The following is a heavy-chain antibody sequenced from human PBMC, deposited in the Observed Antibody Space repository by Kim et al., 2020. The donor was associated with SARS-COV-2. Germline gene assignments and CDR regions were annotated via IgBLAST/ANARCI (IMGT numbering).Heavy chain of an antibody. J-gene: IGHJ4*02. CDR2: ISSSGSTI. CDR1: GFTFSSYE. D-gene: IGHD3-10*01. CDR3: ARGERLLWFGELSIGPFDY. Sequence: GGSLRLSCAASGFTFSSYEMNWVRQAPGKGLEWVSYISSSGSTIYYADSVKGRFTISRDNAKNSLYLQMNSLRAEDTAVYYCARGERLLWFGELSIGPFDYWGQGTLVTVSS. V-gene: IGHV3-48*03.